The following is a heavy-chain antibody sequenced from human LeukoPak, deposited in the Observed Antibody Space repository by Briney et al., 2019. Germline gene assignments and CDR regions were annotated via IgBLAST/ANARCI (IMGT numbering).Heavy chain of an antibody. CDR3: ARGHVAGSDRHWDY. J-gene: IGHJ4*02. D-gene: IGHD6-19*01. V-gene: IGHV3-74*01. CDR1: DFPFSSHW. CDR2: IISDGSSI. Sequence: GGSLRLSCATSDFPFSSHWMHWVRHAPGKGLVWVSRIISDGSSISYADSVKGRFTISRDNAKNTLYLQMNSLRAEDTAVYYCARGHVAGSDRHWDYWGQGALVTVSS.